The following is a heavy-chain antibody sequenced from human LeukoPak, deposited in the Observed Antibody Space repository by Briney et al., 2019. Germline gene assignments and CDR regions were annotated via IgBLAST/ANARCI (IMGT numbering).Heavy chain of an antibody. CDR1: GGSISSYY. CDR3: ARGRFWSFDI. D-gene: IGHD3-3*01. V-gene: IGHV4-59*12. J-gene: IGHJ3*02. Sequence: SETLSLTCTVSGGSISSYYWSWIRQPPGKGLEWIGYIYYSGSTNYNPSLKSRVTMSVRTSTTQFTLKLTSVTAADTGLYFCARGRFWSFDIWGQGTMVTVSS. CDR2: IYYSGST.